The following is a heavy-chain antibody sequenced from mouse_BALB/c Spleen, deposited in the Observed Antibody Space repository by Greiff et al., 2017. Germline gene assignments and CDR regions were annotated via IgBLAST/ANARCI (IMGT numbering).Heavy chain of an antibody. Sequence: VHLVESGAELVRPGVSVKISCKGSGYTFTDYAMHWVKQSHAKSLEWIGVISTYYGDASYNQKFKGKATMTVDKSSSTAYMELARLTSEDSAIYYCARGDYGNYVGFAYWGQGTLVTVSA. CDR2: ISTYYGDA. D-gene: IGHD2-1*01. CDR3: ARGDYGNYVGFAY. CDR1: GYTFTDYA. J-gene: IGHJ3*01. V-gene: IGHV1S137*01.